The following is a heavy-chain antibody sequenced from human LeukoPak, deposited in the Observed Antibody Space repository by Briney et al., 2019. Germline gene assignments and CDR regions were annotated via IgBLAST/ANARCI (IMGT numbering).Heavy chain of an antibody. CDR3: KMALRGSTGKS. CDR2: IKHDGGES. D-gene: IGHD1-14*01. V-gene: IGHV3-7*01. CDR1: GFTFSTYW. J-gene: IGHJ5*02. Sequence: GGSLRLSCVASGFTFSTYWMRWVRQAPGKGLESVANIKHDGGESYYVDSVKGRFSISRDNAKNSLFLQMNSLRVEDTAVYYCKMALRGSTGKSWGQGTLVTVSS.